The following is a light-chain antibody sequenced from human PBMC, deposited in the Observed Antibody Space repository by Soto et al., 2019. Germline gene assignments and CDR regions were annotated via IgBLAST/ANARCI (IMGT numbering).Light chain of an antibody. CDR1: QSVSSY. CDR3: QHRNNRPFS. J-gene: IGKJ3*01. CDR2: DAS. V-gene: IGKV3-11*01. Sequence: EIVVTQSPATLSLSPGERATLSCRASQSVSSYLAWYQQKPGQAPRLLIYDASNRATGIPARFSGSGSGTEFTLTISSLEPEDFAVYYCQHRNNRPFSFGPGTKVDIK.